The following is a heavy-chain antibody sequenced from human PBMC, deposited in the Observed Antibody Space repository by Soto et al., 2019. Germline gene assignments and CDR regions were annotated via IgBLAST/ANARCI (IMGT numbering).Heavy chain of an antibody. D-gene: IGHD3-10*01. CDR1: GYTFTSYG. V-gene: IGHV1-18*01. CDR2: TSAYNANT. Sequence: QVQLVQSGAEVKKPGASVKVSCKASGYTFTSYGISWVRQAPGQGLEWMGWTSAYNANTNYAQKLQGRVTMTTGTSTSTAYMELRSLTSDDTAVYYCARSSMVRDLLFDYWGQGTLVTVSS. CDR3: ARSSMVRDLLFDY. J-gene: IGHJ4*02.